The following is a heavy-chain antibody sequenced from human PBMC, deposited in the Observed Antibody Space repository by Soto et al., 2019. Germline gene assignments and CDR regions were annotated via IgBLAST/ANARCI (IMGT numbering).Heavy chain of an antibody. CDR2: IYHSGGT. CDR1: GGSISSGDY. CDR3: ARTKYYFDSTAYIFDC. J-gene: IGHJ4*02. D-gene: IGHD3-22*01. Sequence: PSETLSLTCTICGGSISSGDYWSWIRQPPGKGLEWIGYIYHSGGTYYNPSLKSRVTMSVDTSQNQFSLKLSSVTAADTAVYYCARTKYYFDSTAYIFDCWGQGALVTVSS. V-gene: IGHV4-30-4*01.